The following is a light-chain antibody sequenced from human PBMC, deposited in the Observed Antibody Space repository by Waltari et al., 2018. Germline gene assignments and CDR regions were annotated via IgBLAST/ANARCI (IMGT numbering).Light chain of an antibody. V-gene: IGLV1-47*01. Sequence: QSVLTQPPSTSGTPGQRVTISCSGSSSNIETNYVYWYQHLPGTTPKLLIYKNNQRPSGVPDRFSCAKSGTSASLAISGLRSEDEADYYCAAWDASLGVLFGGGTRLTVL. CDR2: KNN. J-gene: IGLJ2*01. CDR1: SSNIETNY. CDR3: AAWDASLGVL.